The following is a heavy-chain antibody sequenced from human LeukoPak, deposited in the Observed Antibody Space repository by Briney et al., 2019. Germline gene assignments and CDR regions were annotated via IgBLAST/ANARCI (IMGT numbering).Heavy chain of an antibody. J-gene: IGHJ6*02. CDR3: TRDHCSFANCYEDYYYGMDV. CDR2: INPNNGGT. CDR1: GDTFTDYY. Sequence: ASVKVSCKASGDTFTDYYMHWVRQAPGQRLEWMGWINPNNGGTTYAQNFQGRVTMTRDTSISTAYMELSRLRSDDSAIYYCTRDHCSFANCYEDYYYGMDVWGQGTTVTVSS. V-gene: IGHV1-2*02. D-gene: IGHD2-2*01.